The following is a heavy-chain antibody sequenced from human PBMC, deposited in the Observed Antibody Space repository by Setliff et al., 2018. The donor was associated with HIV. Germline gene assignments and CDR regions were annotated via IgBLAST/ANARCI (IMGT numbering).Heavy chain of an antibody. Sequence: PGGSLRLSCAASGFTFTNYWMHWFRQAPGMGLVWVSRINSDGSSTTYADSVKGRFTISRDNAKNTLYLQMNSLRAEDTAVYYCAGGYLSGWSATAANWGQGALVTVSS. CDR2: INSDGSST. CDR3: AGGYLSGWSATAAN. D-gene: IGHD6-19*01. J-gene: IGHJ4*02. V-gene: IGHV3-74*01. CDR1: GFTFTNYW.